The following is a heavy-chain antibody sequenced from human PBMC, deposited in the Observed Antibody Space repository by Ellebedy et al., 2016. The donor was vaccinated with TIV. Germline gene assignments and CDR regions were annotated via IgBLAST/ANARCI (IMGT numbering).Heavy chain of an antibody. CDR2: ISYDGSNK. CDR1: GFTFSSYG. D-gene: IGHD7-27*01. Sequence: GGSLRLXXAASGFTFSSYGMHWVRQAPGKGLEWVAVISYDGSNKYYADSVKGRFTISRDNSKNTLYLQMNSLRAEDTAVYYCAKDLHSDENWEDYFDYWGQGTLVTVSS. J-gene: IGHJ4*02. V-gene: IGHV3-30*18. CDR3: AKDLHSDENWEDYFDY.